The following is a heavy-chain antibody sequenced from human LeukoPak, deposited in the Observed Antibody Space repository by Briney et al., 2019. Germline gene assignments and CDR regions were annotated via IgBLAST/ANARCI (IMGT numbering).Heavy chain of an antibody. D-gene: IGHD3-22*01. CDR3: ARDLGYDSSGYYSDY. V-gene: IGHV1-69*06. Sequence: ASVKVSCKASGGTYSSYAISWVRQAPGQGLEWMGGIIPIFGTANYAQKFQGRVTITADKSTSTDYMELSSLRSEDTAVYYCARDLGYDSSGYYSDYWGQGTLVTVSS. CDR1: GGTYSSYA. CDR2: IIPIFGTA. J-gene: IGHJ4*02.